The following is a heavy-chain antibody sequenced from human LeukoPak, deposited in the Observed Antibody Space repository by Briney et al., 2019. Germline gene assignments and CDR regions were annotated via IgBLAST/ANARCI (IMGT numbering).Heavy chain of an antibody. V-gene: IGHV4-34*01. D-gene: IGHD2-2*01. Sequence: GSLRLSCAASGFTFGSYGMSWVRQAPGKGLEWIGEINHSGSTNYNPSLKSRVTISVDTSKNQFSLKLSSVTAADTAVYYCARGPRYCSSTSCYASHFDPWGQGTLVTVSS. CDR3: ARGPRYCSSTSCYASHFDP. J-gene: IGHJ5*02. CDR2: INHSGST. CDR1: GFTFGSYG.